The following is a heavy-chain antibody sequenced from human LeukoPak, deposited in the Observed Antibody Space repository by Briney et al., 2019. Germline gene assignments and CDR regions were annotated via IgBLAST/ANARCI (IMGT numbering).Heavy chain of an antibody. CDR3: AIDSDSTEDY. D-gene: IGHD2/OR15-2a*01. CDR1: GFTFSRYT. V-gene: IGHV3-21*01. J-gene: IGHJ4*02. CDR2: ISSTSYYI. Sequence: GGSLRLSCAASGFTFSRYTMNWGRQAPGKGLEWVSSISSTSYYIYYADSVKGRFTISRDNAKKSLYLQMSSLRAEDTAVYYCAIDSDSTEDYWGRGTLVTVSS.